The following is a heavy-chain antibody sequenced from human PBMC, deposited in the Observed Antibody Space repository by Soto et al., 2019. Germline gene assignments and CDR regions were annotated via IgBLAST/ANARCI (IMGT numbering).Heavy chain of an antibody. Sequence: EVRLVESGGDLVKSGGSLRLSCVGSGFLFRNYEMNWVRQAPGKGLEWLAHISTTGGHVSESDSVKGRFTISRDTSKSTLYLQMTSLRPEDTAVYYCASGAAFYYDTSRYWGQGTLVTVSS. CDR3: ASGAAFYYDTSRY. V-gene: IGHV3-48*03. D-gene: IGHD3-22*01. J-gene: IGHJ4*02. CDR1: GFLFRNYE. CDR2: ISTTGGHV.